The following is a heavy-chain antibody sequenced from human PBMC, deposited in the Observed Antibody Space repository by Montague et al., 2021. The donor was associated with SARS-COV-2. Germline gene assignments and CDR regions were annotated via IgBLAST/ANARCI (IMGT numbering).Heavy chain of an antibody. CDR3: ARGRQHFNMIVVVMTGGEYYFAY. D-gene: IGHD3-22*01. V-gene: IGHV4-34*01. Sequence: SETLSLTCAVYGGSFSDYFWTWIRQPPGKGLEWIGEINHRGTSNYNPSLKSRVSISVDTSKNQFSLYLGSVTAADTAVYYCARGRQHFNMIVVVMTGGEYYFAYWGQGNPVTVSS. CDR2: INHRGTS. CDR1: GGSFSDYF. J-gene: IGHJ4*02.